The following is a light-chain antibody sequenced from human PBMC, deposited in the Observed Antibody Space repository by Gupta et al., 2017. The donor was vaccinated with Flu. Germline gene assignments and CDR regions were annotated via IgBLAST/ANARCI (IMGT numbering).Light chain of an antibody. J-gene: IGLJ3*02. V-gene: IGLV1-44*01. CDR2: SNN. Sequence: QSVLTQPPSAPGTPGQRVTISCSGSSSHIGSNTVNWYQQLPGTAPKLLIYSNNQRPSGVPDRFSGSKSGTSASLAISGLQSEDEADYYCAAWDDSLNGWVFGGGTKLTVL. CDR3: AAWDDSLNGWV. CDR1: SSHIGSNT.